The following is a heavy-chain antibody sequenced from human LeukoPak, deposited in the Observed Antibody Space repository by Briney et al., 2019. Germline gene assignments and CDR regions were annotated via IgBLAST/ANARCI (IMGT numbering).Heavy chain of an antibody. V-gene: IGHV4-34*01. CDR2: INHSGST. D-gene: IGHD6-6*01. CDR1: GGSISSYY. CDR3: ARVSSGGIDY. J-gene: IGHJ4*02. Sequence: SETLSLTCTVSGGSISSYYWSWIRQPPGKGLEWIGEINHSGSTNYNPSLKSRVTISVDTSKNQFSLKLSSVTAADTAVYYCARVSSGGIDYWGQGTLVTVSS.